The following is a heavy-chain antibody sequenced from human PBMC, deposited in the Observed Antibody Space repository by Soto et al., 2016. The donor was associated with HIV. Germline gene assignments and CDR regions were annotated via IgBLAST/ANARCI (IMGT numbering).Heavy chain of an antibody. CDR3: ARDYGDYVNAFDI. J-gene: IGHJ3*02. D-gene: IGHD4-17*01. CDR2: ISSSYNYT. V-gene: IGHV3-11*05. CDR1: GFIFSDYY. Sequence: QVQLVESGGGLVKPGGSLRLSCAASGFIFSDYYMTWIRQAPGKGLEWISYISSSYNYTNYADSVKGRFTISRDNGKNSLYLQMNGLRAEDTAVYYCARDYGDYVNAFDIWGQGTKVTVSS.